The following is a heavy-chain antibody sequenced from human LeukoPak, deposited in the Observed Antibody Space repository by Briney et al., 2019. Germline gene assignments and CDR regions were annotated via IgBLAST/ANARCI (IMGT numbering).Heavy chain of an antibody. CDR1: GGSISSSSYY. CDR3: ASSQDYYYYYMDV. Sequence: PSETLSLTCTVSGGSISSSSYYWGWIRQPPGKGLEWIGSIYYSGSTYYNPSLKSRVTISVDTSQNQFSLKLSSVTAADTAVYYCASSQDYYYYYMDVWGRGTTVTVSS. J-gene: IGHJ6*03. V-gene: IGHV4-39*01. D-gene: IGHD6-6*01. CDR2: IYYSGST.